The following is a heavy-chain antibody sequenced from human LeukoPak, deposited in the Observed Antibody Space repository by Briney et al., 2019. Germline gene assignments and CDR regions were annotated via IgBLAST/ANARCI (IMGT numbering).Heavy chain of an antibody. CDR2: MNLNSGDT. Sequence: VASVKVSCKASGYTFTSYDINWVRQATGQGLGWMGWMNLNSGDTGYAQKFQGRVTLTRNTSINTAYMLQSSMRCEDAAVYYCSRGGGCSYDDGMNV. V-gene: IGHV1-8*01. J-gene: IGHJ6*01. CDR3: SRGGGCSYDDGMNV. CDR1: GYTFTSYD. D-gene: IGHD3-16*01.